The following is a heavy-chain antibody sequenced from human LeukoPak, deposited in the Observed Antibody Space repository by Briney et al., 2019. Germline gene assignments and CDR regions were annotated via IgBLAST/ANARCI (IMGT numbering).Heavy chain of an antibody. CDR2: ISSSGSTI. D-gene: IGHD3-22*01. Sequence: YYWAWIRQAPGKGLEWVSYISSSGSTIYYADSVKGRFTISRDNAKNSLYLQMNSLRAEDTAVYYCARDYYYDSSGLAGHWGQGTLVTVSS. CDR3: ARDYYYDSSGLAGH. V-gene: IGHV3-11*01. J-gene: IGHJ4*02. CDR1: YY.